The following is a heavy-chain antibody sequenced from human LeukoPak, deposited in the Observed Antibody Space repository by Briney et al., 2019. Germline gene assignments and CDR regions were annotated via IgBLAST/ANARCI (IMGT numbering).Heavy chain of an antibody. CDR2: IKQNGNEK. Sequence: GGSLRLSCAASGFSFTSYWMSWVRQAPGKGLEWVANIKQNGNEKYYADSVKGRFTISRDNAKNSLDLQMNSLRSEDTAVYYCARDTLGEGEDANYAVYYFDYWGQGSVVTVSS. J-gene: IGHJ4*02. V-gene: IGHV3-7*01. D-gene: IGHD4/OR15-4a*01. CDR1: GFSFTSYW. CDR3: ARDTLGEGEDANYAVYYFDY.